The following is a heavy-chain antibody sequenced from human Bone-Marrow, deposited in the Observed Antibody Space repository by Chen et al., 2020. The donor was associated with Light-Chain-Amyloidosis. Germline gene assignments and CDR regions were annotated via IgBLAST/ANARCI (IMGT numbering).Heavy chain of an antibody. Sequence: QMQLVESGGGVVHTGRSLRLSCAASGFTFSNYGMHWVRQAPGKGLEWVAVISYHGNDKYYADSMKGRFTISRDNFKSTLYLQMDSLRAEDTAVYYCAKDLLPRTVTTLGYWGQGTLVSVSS. D-gene: IGHD4-17*01. CDR2: ISYHGNDK. J-gene: IGHJ4*01. CDR3: AKDLLPRTVTTLGY. V-gene: IGHV3-30*18. CDR1: GFTFSNYG.